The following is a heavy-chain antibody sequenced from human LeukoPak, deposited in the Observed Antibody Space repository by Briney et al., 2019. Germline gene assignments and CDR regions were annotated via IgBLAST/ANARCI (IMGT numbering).Heavy chain of an antibody. J-gene: IGHJ4*02. CDR1: GFTFSSYA. V-gene: IGHV3-30-3*01. Sequence: QSGGSLRLSCAASGFTFSSYAMHWVRQAPGKGLEWVAVISYDGSNKYYADSVKGRFTISRDNSKNTLYLQMNSLRAEDTAVYYCAKDRGGYPTYYFDYWGQGTLVTVSS. CDR2: ISYDGSNK. D-gene: IGHD1-26*01. CDR3: AKDRGGYPTYYFDY.